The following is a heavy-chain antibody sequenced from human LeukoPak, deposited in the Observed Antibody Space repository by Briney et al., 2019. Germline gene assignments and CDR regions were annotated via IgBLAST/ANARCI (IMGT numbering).Heavy chain of an antibody. Sequence: GGSLRLSCAASGFTVSSNYMSWVRQAPGKGLEWVSAIYSGGSTYYADSVKGRFTISRDNSKNTLYLQMNSLRAEDTAVYYCATRGAAAATYYYYGMDVWGQGTTVTVSS. V-gene: IGHV3-66*01. CDR2: IYSGGST. CDR3: ATRGAAAATYYYYGMDV. CDR1: GFTVSSNY. D-gene: IGHD6-13*01. J-gene: IGHJ6*02.